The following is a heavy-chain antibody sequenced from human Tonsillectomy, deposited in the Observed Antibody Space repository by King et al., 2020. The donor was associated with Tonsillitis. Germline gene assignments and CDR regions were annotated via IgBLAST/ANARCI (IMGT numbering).Heavy chain of an antibody. CDR1: GGTFSSYA. CDR3: ARVDTATNDAFDI. D-gene: IGHD5-18*01. Sequence: VQLVQSGAEVKKPGSSVKVSCKASGGTFSSYAISWVRQAPGQGLEWLGGIIPIFGTANYEQKFQGRVTSTADESTSTAYMELSSLRSEDTAVYYCARVDTATNDAFDIWGQGTMVTVSS. V-gene: IGHV1-69*01. J-gene: IGHJ3*02. CDR2: IIPIFGTA.